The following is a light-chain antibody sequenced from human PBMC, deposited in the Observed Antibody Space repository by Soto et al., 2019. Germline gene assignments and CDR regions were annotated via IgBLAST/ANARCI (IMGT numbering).Light chain of an antibody. CDR3: IETHQHPRT. J-gene: IGKJ2*01. CDR1: QSLLRSDGYNY. Sequence: DIVMTQSPLSLPVTPGEPASISCRSSQSLLRSDGYNYLDWYLQKPGKSPQLLIYLGSNRASGVPDRFSGSRSGTDVTLKISRVEAEDVEVYSCIETHQHPRTFAQGTKLEIK. CDR2: LGS. V-gene: IGKV2-28*01.